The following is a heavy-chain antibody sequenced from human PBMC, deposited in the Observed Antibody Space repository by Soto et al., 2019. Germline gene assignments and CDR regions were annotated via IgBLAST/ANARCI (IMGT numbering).Heavy chain of an antibody. V-gene: IGHV4-59*01. Sequence: PSETLSLTCTVSGGSISSYYWSWIRQPPGKGLEWIGYIYYSGSTNYNPSLKSRVTISVDTSKNQFSLKLSSVTAADTAVYYCARTKDYGDYYYYYYGMDVWGQGTTVTVSS. J-gene: IGHJ6*02. D-gene: IGHD4-17*01. CDR2: IYYSGST. CDR3: ARTKDYGDYYYYYYGMDV. CDR1: GGSISSYY.